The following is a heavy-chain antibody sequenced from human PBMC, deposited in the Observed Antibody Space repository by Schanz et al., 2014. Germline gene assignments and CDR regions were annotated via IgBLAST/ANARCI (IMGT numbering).Heavy chain of an antibody. V-gene: IGHV1-18*01. CDR3: VRVPSRDVSFDL. CDR1: GYTFTDYG. Sequence: QVQLVQSGGEMKKPGASVKVSCKASGYTFTDYGLSWVRQAPGQGLEWMGWISAYNGHTDYAQKLQGRVTLTTDTSTSTASMELSSLRSDDTAHYYCVRVPSRDVSFDLWGRGTLVTVSS. D-gene: IGHD3-16*01. J-gene: IGHJ2*01. CDR2: ISAYNGHT.